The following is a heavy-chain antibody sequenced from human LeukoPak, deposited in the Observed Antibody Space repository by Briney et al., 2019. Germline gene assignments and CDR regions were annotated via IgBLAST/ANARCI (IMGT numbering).Heavy chain of an antibody. CDR3: AKGPEPTGLLWIVAVITPHFDY. D-gene: IGHD3-22*01. Sequence: LTGGSLRLSCAASGFTFSSYAMSWVRPAPGKGLEWVSAISGSGGSTYYADSVKGRFTISRDNSKNTLYLQMNSLRAEDTAVYYCAKGPEPTGLLWIVAVITPHFDYWGQGTLVTVSS. CDR2: ISGSGGST. J-gene: IGHJ4*02. V-gene: IGHV3-23*01. CDR1: GFTFSSYA.